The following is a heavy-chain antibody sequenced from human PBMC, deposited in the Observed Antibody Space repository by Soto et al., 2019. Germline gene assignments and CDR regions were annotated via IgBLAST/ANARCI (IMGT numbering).Heavy chain of an antibody. Sequence: QVQLVQSGAEVKKPGASVKVSCKASGYTFINYYIHWVRQAPGHGLECVSMINPTGGSTNYAQKFQGILTMTMETSTTTVYMELSSTTSEDTGIYYCAFHHAAGDVWGKGTLVTVSS. J-gene: IGHJ4*02. V-gene: IGHV1-46*01. CDR2: INPTGGST. CDR3: AFHHAAGDV. D-gene: IGHD2-8*02. CDR1: GYTFINYY.